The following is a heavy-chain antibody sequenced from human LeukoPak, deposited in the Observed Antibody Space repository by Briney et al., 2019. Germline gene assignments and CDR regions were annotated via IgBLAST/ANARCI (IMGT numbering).Heavy chain of an antibody. V-gene: IGHV1-2*02. CDR1: GYTFTGYS. Sequence: ASVKVSCKASGYTFTGYSLHWVRQAPGQGLEWMGWINPNTGGANNAQKFQGRVTLTTDTSISTAYMELRSLRSDDTAVYYCARVPPLSINYYDSSGYYYYFDYWGQGTLVTVSS. CDR3: ARVPPLSINYYDSSGYYYYFDY. CDR2: INPNTGGA. D-gene: IGHD3-22*01. J-gene: IGHJ4*02.